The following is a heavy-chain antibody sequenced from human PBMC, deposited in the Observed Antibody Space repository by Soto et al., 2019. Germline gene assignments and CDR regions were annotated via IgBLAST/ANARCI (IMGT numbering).Heavy chain of an antibody. CDR3: ATAITIFGVVINHFDP. D-gene: IGHD3-3*01. Sequence: ASVKVSCKVSGYTLTELSMHWVRQAPRKGLEWMGGFDPGDGETIYAQKFQGRVTMTEDTSTDTAYMELSSLRSEDTAVYYCATAITIFGVVINHFDPWGQGTLVTVSS. CDR2: FDPGDGET. CDR1: GYTLTELS. V-gene: IGHV1-24*01. J-gene: IGHJ5*02.